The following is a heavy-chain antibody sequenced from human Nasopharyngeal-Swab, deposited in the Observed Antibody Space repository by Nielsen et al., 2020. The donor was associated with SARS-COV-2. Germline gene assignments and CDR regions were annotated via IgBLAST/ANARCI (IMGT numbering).Heavy chain of an antibody. Sequence: GESLKISCAASGFTFSSYAMSWVRQAPGKGLEWVSAISGSGGSTYYADSVKGRFTISRDNPKNTLYLQMNSLRAEDTAVYYCAKDPYYDFWSGYYFDYWGQGTLVTVSS. CDR3: AKDPYYDFWSGYYFDY. V-gene: IGHV3-23*01. CDR2: ISGSGGST. D-gene: IGHD3-3*01. J-gene: IGHJ4*02. CDR1: GFTFSSYA.